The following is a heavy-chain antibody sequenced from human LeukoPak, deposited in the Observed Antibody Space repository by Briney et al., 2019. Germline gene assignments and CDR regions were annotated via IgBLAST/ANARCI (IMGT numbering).Heavy chain of an antibody. V-gene: IGHV4-34*01. CDR3: ARGLYLYYDFWSGKPRSMNWFDP. J-gene: IGHJ5*02. CDR2: INHSGST. CDR1: GGSFSGYY. Sequence: PSETLPLTCAVYGGSFSGYYWSWIRQPPGKGLEWIGEINHSGSTNYNPSLKSRVTISVDTSKNQFSLKLSSVTAADTAVYYCARGLYLYYDFWSGKPRSMNWFDPWGQGTLVTVSS. D-gene: IGHD3-3*01.